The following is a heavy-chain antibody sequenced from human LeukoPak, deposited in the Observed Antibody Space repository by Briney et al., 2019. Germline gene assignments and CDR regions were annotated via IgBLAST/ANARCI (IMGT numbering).Heavy chain of an antibody. V-gene: IGHV3-7*01. Sequence: GGSLRLSCAASGFTFSAYGMSWVRQAPGKGLEWVANINQDGSEKFYVDSVKGRFTISRDNARNSVYLQINSLSAEDTAVYYCATDAGYYRFDYWGQGTLVTVSS. CDR3: ATDAGYYRFDY. CDR1: GFTFSAYG. D-gene: IGHD2-21*01. J-gene: IGHJ4*02. CDR2: INQDGSEK.